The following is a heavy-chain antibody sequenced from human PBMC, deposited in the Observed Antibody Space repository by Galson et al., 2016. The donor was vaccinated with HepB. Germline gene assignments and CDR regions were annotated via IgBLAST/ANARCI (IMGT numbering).Heavy chain of an antibody. CDR3: ARDTTYYDSGTYFDAFDI. J-gene: IGHJ3*02. Sequence: SLRLSCAASGFTFNWFAMSWVRQAPGKGLEWVANIKQDGSVKNYVDSVKGRFTISRDNAKNSLHLQMDSLRAEDTAIYYCARDTTYYDSGTYFDAFDIWGQGTMVTVSS. V-gene: IGHV3-7*03. D-gene: IGHD3-10*01. CDR1: GFTFNWFA. CDR2: IKQDGSVK.